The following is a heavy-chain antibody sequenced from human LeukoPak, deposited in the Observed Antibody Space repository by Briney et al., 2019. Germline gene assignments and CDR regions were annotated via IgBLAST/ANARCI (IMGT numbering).Heavy chain of an antibody. J-gene: IGHJ3*02. CDR3: ATAVI. CDR2: VSKSGGTM. V-gene: IGHV3-48*03. CDR1: RFTFSSYE. Sequence: GGSLRLSCAASRFTFSSYEMNWFRQAPGKGLEWVSYVSKSGGTMKNADSVKGRFTVSRDNAKNSLYLQMNSLTAEDTAVYYCATAVIRGRGTMVTVSS.